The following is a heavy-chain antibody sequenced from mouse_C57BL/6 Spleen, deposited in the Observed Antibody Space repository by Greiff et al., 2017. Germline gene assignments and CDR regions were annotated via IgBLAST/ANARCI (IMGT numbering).Heavy chain of an antibody. CDR1: GFTFSDYY. CDR3: AREGVYDAMDN. V-gene: IGHV5-16*01. J-gene: IGHJ4*01. CDR2: INYDGSST. Sequence: EVKLMESEGGLVQPGSSMKLSCTASGFTFSDYYMAWVRQVPEKGLEWVANINYDGSSTYYLDSLKSRFIISRDNAKNILYLQMSSLKSEDTATYYCAREGVYDAMDNWGEGDSVTVSS.